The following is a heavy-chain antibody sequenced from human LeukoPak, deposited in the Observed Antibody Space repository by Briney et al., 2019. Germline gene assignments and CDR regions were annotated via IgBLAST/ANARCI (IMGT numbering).Heavy chain of an antibody. Sequence: GGSLRLSCAASGFTFSSYWLSWVRQAPGKGLEWVANMKQDGSEKYYVDSVKGRFTIYRDNAKNSLDLQMNSLRAEDTAVYYCARGPRAYCSSTSCYVGHDYWGQGTLVTVSS. CDR2: MKQDGSEK. D-gene: IGHD2-2*01. J-gene: IGHJ4*02. V-gene: IGHV3-7*04. CDR1: GFTFSSYW. CDR3: ARGPRAYCSSTSCYVGHDY.